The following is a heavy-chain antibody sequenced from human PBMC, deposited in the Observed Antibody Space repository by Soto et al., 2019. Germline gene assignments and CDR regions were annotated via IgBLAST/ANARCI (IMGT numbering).Heavy chain of an antibody. Sequence: QVQLVQSGAEVKKPGSSVKVSCKASGGTFSSYAISWVRQAPGQGLEWMGGIIPIFGTANYAQKFQGRVTLTADESTSTAYMELSSLRSEDTAVYYCARDGAPYYYGSGSQAYNWFDPWGQGTLVTVSS. J-gene: IGHJ5*02. CDR1: GGTFSSYA. CDR3: ARDGAPYYYGSGSQAYNWFDP. V-gene: IGHV1-69*12. D-gene: IGHD3-10*01. CDR2: IIPIFGTA.